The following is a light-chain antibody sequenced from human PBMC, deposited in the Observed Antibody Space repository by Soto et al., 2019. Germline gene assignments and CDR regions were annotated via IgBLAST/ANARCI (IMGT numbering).Light chain of an antibody. CDR1: QSVSSN. CDR2: GAS. V-gene: IGKV3-15*01. J-gene: IGKJ1*01. Sequence: ERVMTQSPATLSVSPGERATLSCRASQSVSSNLAWYQQKPGQAPRLLIYGASTRATGIPARFSGSGSGTEFILTISSLQSEDFAIYYCQQYDDWPATFGQGTKVDIK. CDR3: QQYDDWPAT.